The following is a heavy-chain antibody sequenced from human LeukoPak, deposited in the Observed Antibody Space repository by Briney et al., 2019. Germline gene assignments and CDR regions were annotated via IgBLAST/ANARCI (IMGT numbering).Heavy chain of an antibody. J-gene: IGHJ4*02. V-gene: IGHV3-7*04. Sequence: AGGSLRLSCAASVFTFSRYWMNWVRQAPGRGLEWVATMKEDGSEKDYVDSVKGRFTISRDNAKNSLYLQMNSLRAEDTAVYYCARGIDNWGQGTLVTVSS. CDR1: VFTFSRYW. CDR3: ARGIDN. CDR2: MKEDGSEK.